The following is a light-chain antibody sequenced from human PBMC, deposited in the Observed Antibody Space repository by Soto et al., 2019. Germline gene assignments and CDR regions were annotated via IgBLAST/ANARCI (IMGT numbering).Light chain of an antibody. CDR3: QQYNSYPWT. J-gene: IGKJ1*01. CDR2: DAS. V-gene: IGKV1-5*01. CDR1: QSISSS. Sequence: DIQIAQSPSTLSASVVDRVTITCRASQSISSSLAWYQQKPGKAPKLLIYDASSLESGVPSRFSGSGSGTEFTLTITSLQPDDFATYYCQQYNSYPWTFGQGTKVEIK.